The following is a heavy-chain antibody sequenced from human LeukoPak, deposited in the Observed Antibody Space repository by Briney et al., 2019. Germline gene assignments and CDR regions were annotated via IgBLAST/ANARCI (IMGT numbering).Heavy chain of an antibody. D-gene: IGHD1-14*01. V-gene: IGHV3-30-3*01. J-gene: IGHJ4*02. Sequence: PGGSLRLSCAASGFTFSSYAMHWVRQAPGKGLEWVAVISYDGSNKYYADSVKGRFTISRDNSKNTLYLQMNSLRAEDTAVYYCAGDNYNPDYWGQGTLVTVSS. CDR3: AGDNYNPDY. CDR2: ISYDGSNK. CDR1: GFTFSSYA.